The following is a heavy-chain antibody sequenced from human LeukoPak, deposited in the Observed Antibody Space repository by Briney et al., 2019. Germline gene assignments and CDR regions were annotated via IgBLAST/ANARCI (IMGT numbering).Heavy chain of an antibody. CDR1: GASISSSSYD. V-gene: IGHV4-39*01. D-gene: IGHD2-2*01. Sequence: ASETLSLTCTVSGASISSSSYDWGWLRQPPGKGLEWFGSIYYSGSTYYTPSLKSRVTMSVDTSKNQVSLKLSSVTATDTAVYYCARRGDCSSTSCQLYFDYWGQGTLVTVSS. CDR2: IYYSGST. CDR3: ARRGDCSSTSCQLYFDY. J-gene: IGHJ4*02.